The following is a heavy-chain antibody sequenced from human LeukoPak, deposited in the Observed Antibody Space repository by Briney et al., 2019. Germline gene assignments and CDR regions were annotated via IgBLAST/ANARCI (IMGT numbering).Heavy chain of an antibody. V-gene: IGHV3-21*01. CDR1: GFTFSTYS. Sequence: GGSLRLSCSASGFTFSTYSMNWVRQAPGKGLEWVSSISSSSIYIYYADSLKGRFTISRDNAKNSLYLQMNSLTAEDTAVYYCARAPDLSGLGELSPFDSWGQGTLVTVSS. J-gene: IGHJ4*02. CDR2: ISSSSIYI. CDR3: ARAPDLSGLGELSPFDS. D-gene: IGHD3-16*02.